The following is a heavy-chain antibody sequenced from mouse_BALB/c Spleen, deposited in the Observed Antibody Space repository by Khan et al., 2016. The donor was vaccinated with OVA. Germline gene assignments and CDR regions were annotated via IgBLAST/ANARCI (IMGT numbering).Heavy chain of an antibody. CDR3: ARSNGNYWFAY. CDR2: INTYTGEP. CDR1: GYTFTNYG. Sequence: QIQLVQSGPELKKPGETVKISCKASGYTFTNYGMNWVKQAPGKGLQWMGWINTYTGEPTSADDFKRRFAFSLETSASTAYLQINNHKNEDTATYFCARSNGNYWFAYWGQGTLVTVSA. J-gene: IGHJ3*01. D-gene: IGHD2-1*01. V-gene: IGHV9-3-1*01.